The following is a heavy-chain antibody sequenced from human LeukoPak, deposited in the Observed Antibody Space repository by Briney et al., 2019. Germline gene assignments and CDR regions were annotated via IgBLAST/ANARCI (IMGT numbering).Heavy chain of an antibody. CDR2: IDYSGST. CDR3: ALDISNYYFRGMNV. D-gene: IGHD3-9*01. J-gene: IGHJ6*02. V-gene: IGHV4-34*01. Sequence: SETLSLTCAVYSGXISGYYCSWIRQSPGSGLEWIGQIDYSGSTNYNPSLKSRVTISVDTSKNQFSLKLNFVTAADTAVYFCALDISNYYFRGMNVWGQGTTVTVSS. CDR1: SGXISGYY.